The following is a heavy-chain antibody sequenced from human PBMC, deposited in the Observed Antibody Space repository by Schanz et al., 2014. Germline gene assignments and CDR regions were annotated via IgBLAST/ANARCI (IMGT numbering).Heavy chain of an antibody. D-gene: IGHD5-18*01. CDR2: ISGGGGTT. Sequence: VQLAESGGGLVQPGGSLRLSCAASGFTFSDYYMTWIRQAPGKGLEWVSAISGGGGTTYYADSVKGRLTISRDDAKKSMYLQMNNLRAEDTAVYYCVRVSFADPRLYRGMDRDIDYWGQGTLVTVAS. CDR3: VRVSFADPRLYRGMDRDIDY. CDR1: GFTFSDYY. J-gene: IGHJ4*02. V-gene: IGHV3-11*04.